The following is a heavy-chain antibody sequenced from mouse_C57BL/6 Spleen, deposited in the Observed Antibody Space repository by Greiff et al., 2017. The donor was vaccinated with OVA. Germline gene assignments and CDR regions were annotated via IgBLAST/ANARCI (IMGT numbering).Heavy chain of an antibody. CDR2: IYPRSGNT. J-gene: IGHJ4*01. Sequence: VQLQQSGAELARPGASVKLSCKASGYTFTSYGISWVKQRTGQGLEWIGEIYPRSGNTYYNEKFKGKATLTADKSSSTAYMELRSLTSEDSAVYFCARSRITTVVATSPFYAMDYWGQGTSVTVSS. CDR1: GYTFTSYG. CDR3: ARSRITTVVATSPFYAMDY. V-gene: IGHV1-81*01. D-gene: IGHD1-1*01.